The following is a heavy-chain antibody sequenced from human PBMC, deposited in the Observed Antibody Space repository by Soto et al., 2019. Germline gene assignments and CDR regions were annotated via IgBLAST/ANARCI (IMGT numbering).Heavy chain of an antibody. J-gene: IGHJ6*02. CDR2: IYKTGST. D-gene: IGHD2-2*01. Sequence: SETLSLTCTISGGSISGYYWSWIRQPPGKELKWIGYIYKTGSTYYNPTKKSRVTISVDTSKNQFSLKLSSVTAADTAVYYCARRCISTSCYGGYYYGMDVWGQGTTVTVS. CDR3: ARRCISTSCYGGYYYGMDV. CDR1: GGSISGYY. V-gene: IGHV4-4*08.